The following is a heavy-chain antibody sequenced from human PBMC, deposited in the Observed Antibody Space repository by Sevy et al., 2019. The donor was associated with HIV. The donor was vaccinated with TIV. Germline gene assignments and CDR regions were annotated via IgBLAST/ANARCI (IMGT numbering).Heavy chain of an antibody. V-gene: IGHV4-38-2*01. CDR3: ARVGTTYYDILTGYYNVREFDY. Sequence: SETLSLTCVVSAYSISSGYYWGWIRQPPGKGLQWIGSIYRSGSTYYNPSLKSRLIISVDTSKNQFSLKLRSVTATDTAVYYCARVGTTYYDILTGYYNVREFDYWGQGTLVTVSS. CDR2: IYRSGST. CDR1: AYSISSGYY. J-gene: IGHJ4*02. D-gene: IGHD3-9*01.